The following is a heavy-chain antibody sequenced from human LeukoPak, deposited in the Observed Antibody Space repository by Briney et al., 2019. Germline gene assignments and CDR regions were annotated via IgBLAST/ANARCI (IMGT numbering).Heavy chain of an antibody. J-gene: IGHJ6*03. Sequence: ASVKVSCKASGYTFTSYGISWVRQAPGQGLEWMGWINPNSGGTNYAQKFQGRVTITADESTSTANMELSSLRSEDTAVYYCARNSGYHFMSYMDVWGKGTTVTISS. V-gene: IGHV1-18*01. CDR3: ARNSGYHFMSYMDV. CDR1: GYTFTSYG. CDR2: INPNSGGT. D-gene: IGHD5-12*01.